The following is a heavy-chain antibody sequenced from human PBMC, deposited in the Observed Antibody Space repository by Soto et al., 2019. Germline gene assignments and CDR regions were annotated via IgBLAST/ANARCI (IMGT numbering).Heavy chain of an antibody. CDR2: IYFSGGT. CDR1: GGSISSYY. D-gene: IGHD6-13*01. CDR3: ARESRSWYGSIWDY. Sequence: LSLTCTVSGGSISSYYWSWIRQPPGKGLEWIGYIYFSGGTNYNPSLKSRVTISVDTSKNQFSLKLSSVTAADTAVYYCARESRSWYGSIWDYWGQGTLVTVSS. V-gene: IGHV4-59*12. J-gene: IGHJ4*02.